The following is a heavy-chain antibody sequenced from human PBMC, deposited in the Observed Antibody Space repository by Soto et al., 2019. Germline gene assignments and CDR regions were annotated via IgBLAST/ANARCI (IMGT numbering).Heavy chain of an antibody. CDR1: GGSFSSSG. CDR3: ARGYYDILTGYLDY. J-gene: IGHJ4*02. V-gene: IGHV1-69*13. D-gene: IGHD3-9*01. Sequence: SVKVSCKDSGGSFSSSGISWVRQAPGQGLEWGGGIIPIFVTSHYAQKFQGRVTITADESTSTAYMELSSLRSEDTAGYYCARGYYDILTGYLDYWGQGTLVTVSS. CDR2: IIPIFVTS.